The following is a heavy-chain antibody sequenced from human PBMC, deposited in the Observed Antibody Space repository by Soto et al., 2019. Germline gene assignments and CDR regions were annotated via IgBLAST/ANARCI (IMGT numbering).Heavy chain of an antibody. CDR1: GGTFSSYA. CDR3: ASRSYVSNLYYYYGMDV. J-gene: IGHJ6*02. V-gene: IGHV1-69*06. D-gene: IGHD3-16*01. Sequence: SVKVSCKASGGTFSSYAISWVRQAPGQGLEWMGGIIPIFGTANYAQKFQGRVMITADKSTSTAYMELSSLRSEDTAVYYCASRSYVSNLYYYYGMDVWGQGTTVTVS. CDR2: IIPIFGTA.